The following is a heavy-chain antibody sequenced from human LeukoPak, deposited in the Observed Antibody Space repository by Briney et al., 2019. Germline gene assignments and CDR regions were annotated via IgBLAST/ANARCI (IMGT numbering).Heavy chain of an antibody. D-gene: IGHD2-15*01. CDR1: GDSISSSGYY. CDR2: INYSGHT. J-gene: IGHJ4*02. CDR3: VRVGRGGTYFDY. V-gene: IGHV4-39*07. Sequence: SSETQSLTCTVSGDSISSSGYYWAWIRQPPGKGLEWIGSINYSGHTYYNPSLQSRVTISVDTSKNQFSLKLTSVTAAGTAVYFCVRVGRGGTYFDYWGQGTLVTVSS.